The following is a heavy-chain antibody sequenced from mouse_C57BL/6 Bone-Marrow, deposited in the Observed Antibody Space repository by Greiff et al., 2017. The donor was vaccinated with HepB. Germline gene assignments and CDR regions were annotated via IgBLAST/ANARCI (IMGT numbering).Heavy chain of an antibody. CDR3: ARRIYYYGSSYYFDY. D-gene: IGHD1-1*01. J-gene: IGHJ2*01. CDR2: INPNNGGT. Sequence: EVMLVESGPELVKPGASVKISCKASGYTFTDYYMNWVKQSHGKSLEWIGDINPNNGGTSYNQKFKGKATLTVDKSSSTAYMELRSLTSEDSAVYYCARRIYYYGSSYYFDYWGQGTTLTVSS. V-gene: IGHV1-26*01. CDR1: GYTFTDYY.